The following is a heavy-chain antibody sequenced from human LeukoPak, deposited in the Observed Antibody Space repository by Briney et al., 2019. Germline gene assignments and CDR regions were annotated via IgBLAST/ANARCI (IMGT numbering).Heavy chain of an antibody. V-gene: IGHV3-7*01. CDR2: IKQDGSEK. CDR1: GFTFSSYW. CDR3: ARELSHSSSWINDAFDI. D-gene: IGHD6-13*01. J-gene: IGHJ3*02. Sequence: GGSLRLSCAASGFTFSSYWMSWVCQGPGKGLEWGANIKQDGSEKYYVDSVKGRFTISRDNAKNSLYLQMNSLRAEDTAVYYCARELSHSSSWINDAFDIWGQGTMVTVSS.